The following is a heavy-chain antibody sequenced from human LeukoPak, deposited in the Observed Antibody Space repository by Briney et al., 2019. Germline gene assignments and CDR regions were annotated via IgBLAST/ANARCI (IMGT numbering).Heavy chain of an antibody. D-gene: IGHD6-19*01. CDR1: GFTFSSYG. CDR2: IWYDGSNK. CDR3: ARGTDPPYSSGWYPEY. J-gene: IGHJ4*02. V-gene: IGHV3-33*01. Sequence: PGGSLRLSCAASGFTFSSYGMHCVRQAPGKGLEWVAVIWYDGSNKYYADSVKGRFTISRDNSKNTLYLQMNSLRAEDTAVYYCARGTDPPYSSGWYPEYWGQGTLVTVSS.